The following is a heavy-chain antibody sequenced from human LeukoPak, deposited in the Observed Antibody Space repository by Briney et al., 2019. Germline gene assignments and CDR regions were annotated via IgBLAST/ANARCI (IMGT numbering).Heavy chain of an antibody. V-gene: IGHV3-30-3*01. CDR1: GFTFSSYA. D-gene: IGHD6-19*01. J-gene: IGHJ6*02. Sequence: GGSLRLSCAASGFTFSSYAMHWVRQAPGKGLEWVAVISYDGSNKYYADSVKGRFTISRDNSKNTLYLQMNSLRAEDTAVYYCARGRFRSSGWYSWEDYYYGMDVWGQGTTVTVSS. CDR2: ISYDGSNK. CDR3: ARGRFRSSGWYSWEDYYYGMDV.